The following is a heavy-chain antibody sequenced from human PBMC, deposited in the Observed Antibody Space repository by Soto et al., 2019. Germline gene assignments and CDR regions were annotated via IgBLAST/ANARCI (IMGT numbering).Heavy chain of an antibody. CDR1: GFTFSSYS. CDR3: ARALAASFYYYYGMDV. Sequence: GGSLRLSCAASGFTFSSYSMNWVRQAPGKGLEWVSAISGSGGNTYYADSVKGRFTISRDNSKNTLYLQMNSLRAEDTAVYYCARALAASFYYYYGMDVWGQGTTVTVSS. V-gene: IGHV3-23*01. D-gene: IGHD6-6*01. J-gene: IGHJ6*02. CDR2: ISGSGGNT.